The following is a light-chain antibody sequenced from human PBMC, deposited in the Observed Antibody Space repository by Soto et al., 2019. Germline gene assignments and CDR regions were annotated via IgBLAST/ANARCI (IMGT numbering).Light chain of an antibody. CDR2: AAS. CDR3: LQNYNYPRT. J-gene: IGKJ4*01. CDR1: QGIRND. Sequence: AIQMTQSPSSLSASVGDRVTIACRASQGIRNDLGWYQQKPGKAPKLLIYAASSLQSGVPSRFSGSGSGTDFTLTINSLQPEDFATYYCLQNYNYPRTFGGGTKVEIK. V-gene: IGKV1-6*01.